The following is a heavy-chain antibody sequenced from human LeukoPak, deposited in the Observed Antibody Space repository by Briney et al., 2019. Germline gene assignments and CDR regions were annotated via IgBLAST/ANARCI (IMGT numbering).Heavy chain of an antibody. CDR3: TVAPSPVYSNCWFYF. J-gene: IGHJ1*01. V-gene: IGHV3-21*06. CDR2: MTTASGNT. CDR1: GFTFESFA. Sequence: GGSLRLSCATSGFTFESFALNWVRQAPGKGLEWVSSMTTASGNTNYADSLKGRFTISRDSARNSFYLQLNSLRAEDTAVYYRTVAPSPVYSNCWFYFWGRGTLVTVSS. D-gene: IGHD4-11*01.